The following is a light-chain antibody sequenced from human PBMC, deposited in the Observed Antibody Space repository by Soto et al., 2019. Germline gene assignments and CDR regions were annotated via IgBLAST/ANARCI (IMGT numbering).Light chain of an antibody. V-gene: IGLV2-14*01. CDR1: SSDIGAYNS. CDR2: EVS. Sequence: QSALTQPASVSGSPGQSITISCTGTSSDIGAYNSVSWYQQHPGKAPKLMIYEVSNRPSGVSNRFSASKSGNTASLTISGLQAEDEADYYCSSRTTSITYVFGTGTKLTVL. CDR3: SSRTTSITYV. J-gene: IGLJ1*01.